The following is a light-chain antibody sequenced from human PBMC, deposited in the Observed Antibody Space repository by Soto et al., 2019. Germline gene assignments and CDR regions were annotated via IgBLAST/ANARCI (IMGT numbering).Light chain of an antibody. Sequence: QSALAQPACVSGSPGQSITISCTGTSSDVGTYNYVSWYQHHPGKAPKLIIYEVSNRPSGVSNRFSGSKSGSTASLTISGLQAEDAADYHCPSYTRDTAPVSGTAPNVTVL. CDR3: PSYTRDTAPV. V-gene: IGLV2-14*01. J-gene: IGLJ1*01. CDR1: SSDVGTYNY. CDR2: EVS.